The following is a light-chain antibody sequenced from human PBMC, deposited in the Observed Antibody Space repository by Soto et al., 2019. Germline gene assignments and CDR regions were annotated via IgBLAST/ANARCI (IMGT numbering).Light chain of an antibody. CDR3: TQYNPNSRT. Sequence: DIQMTQSPSTLSASVGDRVTITCRSSQSVSNWLAWYQQKPGKAPNLLIYDASSLESGVPSRFSGSGSGKEFTLTISTLQPDDFATYSFTQYNPNSRTFGYWTKV. CDR1: QSVSNW. J-gene: IGKJ1*01. V-gene: IGKV1-5*01. CDR2: DAS.